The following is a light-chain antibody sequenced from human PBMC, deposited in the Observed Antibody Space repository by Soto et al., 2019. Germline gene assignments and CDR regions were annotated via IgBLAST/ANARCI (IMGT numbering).Light chain of an antibody. V-gene: IGKV3-20*01. CDR1: QTVGSNY. CDR2: AAS. Sequence: EIVLTQSPGTRSLSPGESATLSCRASQTVGSNYLAWYQQRPGQAPRLLIYAASSRATGIPDRISASGSGTDFTLTISRLEPEDFAVYYCQQYLTSAQTFGQGTKVELK. J-gene: IGKJ1*01. CDR3: QQYLTSAQT.